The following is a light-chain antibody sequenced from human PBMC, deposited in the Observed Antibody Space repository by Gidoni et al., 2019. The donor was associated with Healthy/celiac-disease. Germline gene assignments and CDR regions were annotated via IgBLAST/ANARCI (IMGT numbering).Light chain of an antibody. CDR3: QQYDSSPRA. J-gene: IGKJ1*01. V-gene: IGKV3-20*01. CDR2: GAS. CDR1: QSVSSSY. Sequence: DIVSMQSPRTLASSPVGSATPSCWASQSVSSSYLAWYQQKPGQAPKLLIYGASSRDTGIPERFSGSGSGTDFTLTISRLEPEDFAVYYCQQYDSSPRAFGQGTKVEIK.